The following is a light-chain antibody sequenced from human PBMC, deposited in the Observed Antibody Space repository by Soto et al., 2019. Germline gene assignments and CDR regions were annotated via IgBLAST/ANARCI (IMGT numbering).Light chain of an antibody. Sequence: EIVLTQSPGTLSLSPGERATLSCRASQSVSSDYSAWYQQKPGQAPRLLIHGASSRATGIPDRFSGSGSGTDFTLTISRLEPEDFAVYYCQQGNGSPPALTFGGGTKVDIK. CDR2: GAS. V-gene: IGKV3-20*01. CDR3: QQGNGSPPALT. J-gene: IGKJ4*01. CDR1: QSVSSDY.